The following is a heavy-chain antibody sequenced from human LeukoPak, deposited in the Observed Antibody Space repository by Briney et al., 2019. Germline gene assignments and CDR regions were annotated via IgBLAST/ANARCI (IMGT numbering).Heavy chain of an antibody. CDR1: GGSISSGGYS. D-gene: IGHD3-3*01. CDR2: IYYSGST. Sequence: SQTLSLTCTVSGGSISSGGYSWSWIRQHPGKGLEWIGYIYYSGSTYYNPSLKSRVTISVDTSKNQFSLKLSSVTAADTAVYYCARAITIFGVVIISYFDYWGQGTLVTVSS. CDR3: ARAITIFGVVIISYFDY. J-gene: IGHJ4*02. V-gene: IGHV4-31*03.